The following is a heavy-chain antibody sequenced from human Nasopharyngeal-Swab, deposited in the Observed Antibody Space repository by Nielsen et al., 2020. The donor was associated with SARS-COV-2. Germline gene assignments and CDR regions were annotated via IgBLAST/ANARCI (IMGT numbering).Heavy chain of an antibody. V-gene: IGHV3-33*01. D-gene: IGHD5-12*01. CDR2: IWYDGSNK. J-gene: IGHJ3*02. Sequence: WIRQPPGKGLEWVAVIWYDGSNKYYADSVKGRFTISRDNSKNTPYLQMNSLRAEDTAVYYCARDSDSGYSLDAFDIWGQGTMVTVSS. CDR3: ARDSDSGYSLDAFDI.